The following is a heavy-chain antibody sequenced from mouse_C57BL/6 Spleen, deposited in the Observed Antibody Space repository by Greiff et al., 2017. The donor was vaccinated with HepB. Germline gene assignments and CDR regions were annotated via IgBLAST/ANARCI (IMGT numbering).Heavy chain of an antibody. CDR1: GFTFSDYG. Sequence: DVMLVESGGGLVKPGGSLKLSCAASGFTFSDYGMHWVRQAPEKGLEWVAYISSGSSTIYYADTVKGRFTISRDNAKNTLFLQMTSLRSEDTAMYYCATYGSRGFDYWGQGTTLTVSS. J-gene: IGHJ2*01. CDR2: ISSGSSTI. CDR3: ATYGSRGFDY. V-gene: IGHV5-17*01. D-gene: IGHD1-1*01.